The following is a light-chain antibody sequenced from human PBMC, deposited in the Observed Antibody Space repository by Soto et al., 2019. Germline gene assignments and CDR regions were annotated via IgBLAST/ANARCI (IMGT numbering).Light chain of an antibody. CDR2: AAS. J-gene: IGKJ3*01. CDR3: QQTYSTPFT. Sequence: DIQMTQSPSSLSASVGDRVAITCRASQTISSYVNWYQQKPGKAPKLLIFAASSLQRGVSSRFSGSGSGTDFTLTISSLQPEDFATYYCQQTYSTPFTFGPGTKVDMK. V-gene: IGKV1-39*01. CDR1: QTISSY.